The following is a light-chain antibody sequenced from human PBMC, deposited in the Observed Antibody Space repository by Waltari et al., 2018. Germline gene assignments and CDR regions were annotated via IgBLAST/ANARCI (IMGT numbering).Light chain of an antibody. CDR1: SSNIGTNS. V-gene: IGLV1-47*01. Sequence: QSVLTQPPSASGTPGQRVTISCSGSSSNIGTNSVYWYQQLPGMAPRLLIYRINQRPPGVPDRFSVSTSGTSASLAISGVRSGDEGYYYCAGWDEGLNAWVFGGGTRLTVL. J-gene: IGLJ3*02. CDR3: AGWDEGLNAWV. CDR2: RIN.